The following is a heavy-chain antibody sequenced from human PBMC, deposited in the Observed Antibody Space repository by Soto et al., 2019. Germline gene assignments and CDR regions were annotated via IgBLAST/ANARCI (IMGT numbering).Heavy chain of an antibody. CDR3: ATSPHWDGVGYSDIKRYYYYGMDV. CDR1: GGSFSGYY. J-gene: IGHJ6*02. D-gene: IGHD3-22*01. CDR2: INHSGST. V-gene: IGHV4-34*01. Sequence: SETLSLTCAVYGGSFSGYYWSWIRQPPGKGLEWIGEINHSGSTNYNPSLKSRVTISVDTSKNQFSLKLSSVTAADTAVYYCATSPHWDGVGYSDIKRYYYYGMDVWGQGTTVTVSS.